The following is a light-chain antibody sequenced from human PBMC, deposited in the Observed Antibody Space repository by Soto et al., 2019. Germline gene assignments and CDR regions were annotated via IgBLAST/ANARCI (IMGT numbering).Light chain of an antibody. CDR3: QQTDSYPST. V-gene: IGKV1-9*01. J-gene: IGKJ4*01. CDR1: QVINSF. Sequence: DIQMTQSPSTLSGSVGDRVTITCRASQVINSFLAWYQQKPGKAPKLLIYAASSLQTGVPSRFSGSGSATDFTLTINSLQPEDFATYYCQQTDSYPSTFGGGTKVDIK. CDR2: AAS.